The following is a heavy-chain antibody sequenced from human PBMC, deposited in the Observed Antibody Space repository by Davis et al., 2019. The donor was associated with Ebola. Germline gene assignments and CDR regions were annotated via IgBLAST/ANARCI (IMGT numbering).Heavy chain of an antibody. J-gene: IGHJ3*02. V-gene: IGHV3-48*02. CDR3: ARGVDYGFDI. CDR1: GFTFSGSS. D-gene: IGHD2-21*02. CDR2: ISVGTKTT. Sequence: PGGSLRLSCAASGFTFSGSSMNWVRQAPGKGLEWVAHISVGTKTTHYADSVKGRFTISRDNVKNSLYLQMNSLTDEDRAVYYCARGVDYGFDIWGQGKMVTVSS.